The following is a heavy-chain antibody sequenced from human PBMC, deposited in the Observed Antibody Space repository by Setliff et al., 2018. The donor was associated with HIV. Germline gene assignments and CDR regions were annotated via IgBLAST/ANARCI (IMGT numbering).Heavy chain of an antibody. D-gene: IGHD3-3*01. CDR2: IKQDGGEK. CDR3: ASNGFWSGYSTILDY. CDR1: EFIFSSYR. Sequence: GGSLRLSCAASEFIFSSYRMSWVRQAPGKGLEWVAYIKQDGGEKFYADSVKGRFTISRDNAKNSLYLQMNSLRAEDTAVYYCASNGFWSGYSTILDYWGQGTLVTVSS. J-gene: IGHJ4*02. V-gene: IGHV3-7*03.